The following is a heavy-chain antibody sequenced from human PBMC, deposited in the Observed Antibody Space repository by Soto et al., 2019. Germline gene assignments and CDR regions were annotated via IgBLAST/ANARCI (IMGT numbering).Heavy chain of an antibody. Sequence: EVQLVESGGGLVQPGGSLRLSCEASGFTVSIYSMNWVRQAPGKGLEWVSYMTSDSKTIHYADSVKGRFTISRDNAKNSLYLQMNSLRAEDTAVYYCARGVTYGFDAWGQGTMVTVSS. CDR2: MTSDSKTI. CDR1: GFTVSIYS. V-gene: IGHV3-48*01. CDR3: ARGVTYGFDA. J-gene: IGHJ3*01. D-gene: IGHD2-21*02.